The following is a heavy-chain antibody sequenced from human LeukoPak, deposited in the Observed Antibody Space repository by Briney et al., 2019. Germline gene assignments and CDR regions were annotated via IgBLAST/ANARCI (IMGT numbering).Heavy chain of an antibody. V-gene: IGHV4-61*02. Sequence: PSETLSLTCTVSGGSISSDSYYWSWIRQPAGKGLEWIGRIYHSGNTNYNPSLKSRVTISIDTSKNQFSLKLSSVTAADTAVYYCATSADGSYYLYWGQGTLVTVSS. J-gene: IGHJ4*02. CDR3: ATSADGSYYLY. D-gene: IGHD1-26*01. CDR2: IYHSGNT. CDR1: GGSISSDSYY.